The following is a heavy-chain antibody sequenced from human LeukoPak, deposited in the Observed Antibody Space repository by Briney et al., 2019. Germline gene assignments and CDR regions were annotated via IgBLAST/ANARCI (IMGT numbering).Heavy chain of an antibody. J-gene: IGHJ6*03. CDR1: GGSISSYY. V-gene: IGHV4-59*01. CDR3: ATSTIFYHYYYMDV. Sequence: SETLSLTCTVSGGSISSYYWSWIRQPPGKGLGWIGYIYYSGSTNYNPSLKSRVTISVYTSKNQFSLKLSSVTAADTAVYYCATSTIFYHYYYMDVWGKGTTVTVSS. D-gene: IGHD3-9*01. CDR2: IYYSGST.